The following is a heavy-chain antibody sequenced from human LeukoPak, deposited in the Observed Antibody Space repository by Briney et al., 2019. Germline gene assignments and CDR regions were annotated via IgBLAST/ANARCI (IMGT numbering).Heavy chain of an antibody. Sequence: SETLSLTCTVSGYSISSGYYWGWIRQPPGKGLEWIGSIYHSGSTYYNPSLKSRVTISVDTSKNQFSLKLSSVTAADTAVYYCARGRVYYGSGSYYTNWFDPWGQGTLATVSS. J-gene: IGHJ5*02. CDR1: GYSISSGYY. D-gene: IGHD3-10*01. CDR3: ARGRVYYGSGSYYTNWFDP. V-gene: IGHV4-38-2*02. CDR2: IYHSGST.